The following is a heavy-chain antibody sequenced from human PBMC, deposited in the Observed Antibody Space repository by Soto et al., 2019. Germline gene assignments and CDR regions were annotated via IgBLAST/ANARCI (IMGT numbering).Heavy chain of an antibody. V-gene: IGHV4-34*01. CDR1: GASFSGYY. Sequence: SETLSLTCAVYGASFSGYYWSWIRQPPGKGLEWIGEINHSGSTNYNPSLKSRVTISVDTSKNQFSLKLSSVTAADTAVYYCASGGKHYAILTGPPAPYNWLDPWGQGTRVTVSS. D-gene: IGHD3-9*01. CDR2: INHSGST. CDR3: ASGGKHYAILTGPPAPYNWLDP. J-gene: IGHJ5*02.